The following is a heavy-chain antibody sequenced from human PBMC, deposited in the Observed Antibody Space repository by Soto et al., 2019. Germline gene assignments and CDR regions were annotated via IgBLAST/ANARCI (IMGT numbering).Heavy chain of an antibody. CDR2: IIPILGTA. CDR3: VPTGRDTINNIDY. Sequence: GASVKVSCKASGGTFSSYAISWVRQAPGQGLEWMGGIIPILGTANYAQKFQGRVTITADESTSTAYMELSSLRSEDTAVYYCVPTGRDTINNIDYWGQGTLVTVSS. J-gene: IGHJ4*02. D-gene: IGHD3-3*01. V-gene: IGHV1-69*13. CDR1: GGTFSSYA.